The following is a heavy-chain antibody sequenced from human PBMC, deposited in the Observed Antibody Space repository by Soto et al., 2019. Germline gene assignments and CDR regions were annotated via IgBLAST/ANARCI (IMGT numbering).Heavy chain of an antibody. CDR1: GFTFSGSA. CDR3: TRHVTIDGMDV. V-gene: IGHV3-73*01. D-gene: IGHD2-2*01. J-gene: IGHJ6*02. CDR2: IRSKANSYAT. Sequence: GGSLRLSCAASGFTFSGSAMHWVRQASGKGLEWVGRIRSKANSYATAYAASVKGRFTISRDDSKNTAYLQMNSLKTEDTAVYYCTRHVTIDGMDVWGQGTTVTVSS.